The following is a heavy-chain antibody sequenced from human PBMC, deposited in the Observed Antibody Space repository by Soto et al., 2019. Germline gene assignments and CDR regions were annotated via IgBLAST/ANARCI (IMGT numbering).Heavy chain of an antibody. Sequence: QVQLQESGPGLVKPSETLSLTCTVSGGSISSYYWSWIRQPAGKGLEWIGRIYTSVSTNYNPSLKSRVTMSVDTSKNQFSLKLSSVTAADTAVYYCARVQDTAIGYYFDYWGQGTLVTVSS. J-gene: IGHJ4*02. V-gene: IGHV4-4*07. CDR1: GGSISSYY. CDR2: IYTSVST. CDR3: ARVQDTAIGYYFDY. D-gene: IGHD5-18*01.